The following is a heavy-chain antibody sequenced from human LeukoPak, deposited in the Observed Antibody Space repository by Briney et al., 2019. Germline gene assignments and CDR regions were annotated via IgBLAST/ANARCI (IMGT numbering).Heavy chain of an antibody. CDR2: IKSKTDGGTT. CDR1: GFTFSSYG. V-gene: IGHV3-15*01. Sequence: PGRSLRLSCAASGFTFSSYGMRWVRQAAGKGREWVGRIKSKTDGGTTDYAAPVKGRFTISRDDSKNTLYLQMNSLKTEDTAVYYCTTELTAMAPFDYWGQGTLVTVSS. CDR3: TTELTAMAPFDY. J-gene: IGHJ4*02. D-gene: IGHD5-18*01.